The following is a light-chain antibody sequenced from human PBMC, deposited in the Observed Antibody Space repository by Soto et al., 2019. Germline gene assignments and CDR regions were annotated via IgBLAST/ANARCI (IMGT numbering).Light chain of an antibody. J-gene: IGLJ1*01. V-gene: IGLV1-44*01. Sequence: QSVLTQPPSASGTPGQRATISCSGSSSNIGSNTVNWYQQLPGTAPKLLIYSNNQRPSGVPDRFSGSKSGTSASLAISGLQSEDEADYCCAAWDDSLNGYVFGTGTKVTVL. CDR1: SSNIGSNT. CDR3: AAWDDSLNGYV. CDR2: SNN.